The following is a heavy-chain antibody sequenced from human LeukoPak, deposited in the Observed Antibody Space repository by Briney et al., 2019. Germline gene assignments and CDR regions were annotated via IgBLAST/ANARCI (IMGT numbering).Heavy chain of an antibody. CDR3: ARVVTAIGGTGFFDY. J-gene: IGHJ4*02. D-gene: IGHD7-27*01. V-gene: IGHV3-48*01. CDR1: GFTFSSYS. CDR2: ISSSSSTI. Sequence: QSGGSLRLSCAASGFTFSSYSMNWVRQAPGKGLEWVSYISSSSSTIYYADSVKGRFTISRDNAKNSLYLQMNSLRAEDTAVYYCARVVTAIGGTGFFDYWGQGTLVTVSS.